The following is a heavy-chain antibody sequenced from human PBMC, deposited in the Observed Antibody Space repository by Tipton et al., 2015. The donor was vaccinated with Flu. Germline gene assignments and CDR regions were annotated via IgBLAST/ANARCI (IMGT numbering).Heavy chain of an antibody. CDR1: VGTFRSYA. CDR2: IIPIFGTA. J-gene: IGHJ3*02. CDR3: ARSGITMIVVEDAFDI. D-gene: IGHD3-22*01. Sequence: QVQLVQSGAEVKKPGSSVKVSCKASVGTFRSYAISWVRQAPGQGLEWMGGIIPIFGTANYAQKFQGRVTITADESTSTAYMELSSLRSEDTAVYYCARSGITMIVVEDAFDIWGQGTMVTVSS. V-gene: IGHV1-69*01.